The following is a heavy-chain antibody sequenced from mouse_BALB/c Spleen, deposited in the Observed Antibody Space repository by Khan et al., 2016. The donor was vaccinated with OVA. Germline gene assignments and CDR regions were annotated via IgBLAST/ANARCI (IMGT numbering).Heavy chain of an antibody. CDR1: GYTFTRSW. V-gene: IGHV1-5*01. D-gene: IGHD4-1*01. J-gene: IGHJ3*01. CDR3: TRRNWDVAWLAY. CDR2: IYPGNSDT. Sequence: EVQLQESGTVLARPGASVKMSCKASGYTFTRSWMHWVKQRPGQGLEWIGAIYPGNSDTNYNEKFKGKAKLSEVTSTSTAYMELSSLTNEDSAVYYCTRRNWDVAWLAYWGQGTLVTVSA.